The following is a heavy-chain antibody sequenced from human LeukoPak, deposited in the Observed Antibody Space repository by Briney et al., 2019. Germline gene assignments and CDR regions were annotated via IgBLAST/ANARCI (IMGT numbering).Heavy chain of an antibody. Sequence: ASVKVSCTASGGTFSSYAISWVRQAPGQGLEWMGGIIPIFGTANYAQKFQGRVTITADESTSTAYMELSSLRSEDTAVYYCARPYYYDSNWFDPWGQGTLVTVSS. J-gene: IGHJ5*02. CDR1: GGTFSSYA. V-gene: IGHV1-69*13. CDR2: IIPIFGTA. CDR3: ARPYYYDSNWFDP. D-gene: IGHD3-22*01.